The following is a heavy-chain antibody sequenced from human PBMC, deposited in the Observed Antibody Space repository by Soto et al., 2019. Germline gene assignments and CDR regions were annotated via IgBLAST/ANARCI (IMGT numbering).Heavy chain of an antibody. CDR2: ISYDGSLQ. Sequence: QAQLVESGGGVVQPGRSLRLSCAASGFAFSSYGMHWVRQAPGTGLEWVAVISYDGSLQHYADSVNGRFTISRDNSKNMVLRQMSSLRAEDTAVYYCVSDRGYGHASVPYSWGQGTLVSVSS. CDR3: VSDRGYGHASVPYS. V-gene: IGHV3-30*03. CDR1: GFAFSSYG. J-gene: IGHJ4*02. D-gene: IGHD5-18*01.